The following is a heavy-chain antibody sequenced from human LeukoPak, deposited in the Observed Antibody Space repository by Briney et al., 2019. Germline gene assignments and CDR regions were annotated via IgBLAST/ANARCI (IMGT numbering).Heavy chain of an antibody. Sequence: SVKASCKLSGATFRRFAITWVRQAPGHGLTCMGGIVPIFVTANHTPKFHCRVTITTDESTSTAYMELSSLRSEDTAVYYCARDRASNLTKKYDFWSGYYRGYYYYYMDVWGKGTTVTVSS. V-gene: IGHV1-69*05. CDR3: ARDRASNLTKKYDFWSGYYRGYYYYYMDV. CDR1: GATFRRFA. D-gene: IGHD3-3*01. CDR2: IVPIFVTA. J-gene: IGHJ6*03.